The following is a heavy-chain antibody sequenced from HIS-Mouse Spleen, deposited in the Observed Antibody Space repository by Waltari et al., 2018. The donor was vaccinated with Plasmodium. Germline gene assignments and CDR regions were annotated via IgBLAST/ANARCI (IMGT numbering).Heavy chain of an antibody. D-gene: IGHD6-13*01. Sequence: EVQLVESGGGLVQPGRSLRLSCTASGFTFGDYAMRWFRQAPGKGLEWVGFIRSKAYGGTTEYAASVKGRFTISRDDSKSIAYLQMNSLKTEDTAVYYCTRALIAAPTWFDPWGQGTLVTVSS. CDR3: TRALIAAPTWFDP. V-gene: IGHV3-49*03. J-gene: IGHJ5*02. CDR1: GFTFGDYA. CDR2: IRSKAYGGTT.